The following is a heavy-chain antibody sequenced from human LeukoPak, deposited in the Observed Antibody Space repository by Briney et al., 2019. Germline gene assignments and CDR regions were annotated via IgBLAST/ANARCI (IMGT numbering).Heavy chain of an antibody. CDR3: AKDPPVVVAATPVGFDY. CDR2: ISYDGSNK. D-gene: IGHD2-15*01. J-gene: IGHJ4*02. CDR1: GFTFSSYG. V-gene: IGHV3-30*18. Sequence: PGGSLRLSCAASGFTFSSYGMHWVRQAPGKGLEWVAVISYDGSNKYYADSVKGRFTISRDNAKNSLYLQMNSLRAEDTAVYYCAKDPPVVVAATPVGFDYWGQGTLVTVSS.